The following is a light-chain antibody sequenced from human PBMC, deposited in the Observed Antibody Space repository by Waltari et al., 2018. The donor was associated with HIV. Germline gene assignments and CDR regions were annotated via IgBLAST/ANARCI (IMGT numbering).Light chain of an antibody. CDR1: QSVSSNF. CDR3: QQYGRSPFT. CDR2: DAV. J-gene: IGKJ3*01. V-gene: IGKV3-20*01. Sequence: EIVLTQFPGTLSLSLGERATLSCRASQSVSSNFLAWYQQKPGQAPRPLIYDAVRRATGITDRFSGSGSGTEFTLTISRLEPEDFALYYCQQYGRSPFTFGPGTKV.